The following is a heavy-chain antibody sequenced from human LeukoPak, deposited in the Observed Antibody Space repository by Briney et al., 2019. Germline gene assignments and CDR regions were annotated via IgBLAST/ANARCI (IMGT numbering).Heavy chain of an antibody. Sequence: GGSLRLSCAASGFTFSTYSMNWVRQAPGNGLEWVSSITSSSYIYYADSVKGRFTISRDNAKNPLYLQMNSLRAEDTAEYYCARDYYGDSIFDYWGQGTLVTVSS. CDR1: GFTFSTYS. J-gene: IGHJ4*02. D-gene: IGHD4-17*01. V-gene: IGHV3-21*01. CDR2: ITSSSYI. CDR3: ARDYYGDSIFDY.